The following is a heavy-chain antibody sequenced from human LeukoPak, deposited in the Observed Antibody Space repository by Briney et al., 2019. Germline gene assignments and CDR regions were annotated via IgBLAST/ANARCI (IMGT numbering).Heavy chain of an antibody. CDR2: INHSGST. CDR3: ARVGSGYSSGWYSTYYYYYGMDV. V-gene: IGHV4-34*01. D-gene: IGHD6-19*01. CDR1: GGSFSGYY. Sequence: PSETLSLTCAVYGGSFSGYYWSWIRQPPGKGLEWIGEINHSGSTNYNPSPKSRVTISVDTSKNQSSLKLSSVTAADTAVYYCARVGSGYSSGWYSTYYYYYGMDVWGQGTTVTVSS. J-gene: IGHJ6*02.